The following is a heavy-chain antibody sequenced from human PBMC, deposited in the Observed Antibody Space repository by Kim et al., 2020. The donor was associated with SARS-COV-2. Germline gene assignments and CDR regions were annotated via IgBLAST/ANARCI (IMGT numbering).Heavy chain of an antibody. CDR3: TTEPQDYYGSGSYNY. CDR2: IKSKTDGGTT. CDR1: GFTFSNAW. D-gene: IGHD3-10*01. Sequence: GGSLRLSCAASGFTFSNAWMSWVRQAPGKGLEWVGRIKSKTDGGTTDYAAPVKGRFTISRDDSKNTLYLQMNSLKTEDTAVYYCTTEPQDYYGSGSYNYWGQGTLVTVSS. J-gene: IGHJ4*02. V-gene: IGHV3-15*01.